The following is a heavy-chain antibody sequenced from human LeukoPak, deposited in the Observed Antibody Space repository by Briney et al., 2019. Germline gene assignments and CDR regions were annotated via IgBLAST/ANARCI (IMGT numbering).Heavy chain of an antibody. Sequence: SVTVSFTASGGTFSSYAISWVRQAPGQGLEWMGGIIPIFGTANYAQKFQGRVTITADESTSTAYMELSSLRSEDTAVYYCARGSYYDSSGYTDAFDIWGQGTMVTVSS. D-gene: IGHD3-22*01. J-gene: IGHJ3*02. CDR2: IIPIFGTA. V-gene: IGHV1-69*13. CDR1: GGTFSSYA. CDR3: ARGSYYDSSGYTDAFDI.